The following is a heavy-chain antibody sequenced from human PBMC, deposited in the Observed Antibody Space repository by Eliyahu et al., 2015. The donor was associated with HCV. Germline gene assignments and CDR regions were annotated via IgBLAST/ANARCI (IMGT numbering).Heavy chain of an antibody. D-gene: IGHD3-9*01. V-gene: IGHV4-31*03. Sequence: QVQLQESGPGLVKPSQTLSLTCTVSGGSISSGGYYWSWIRQHPGKGLEWXGYIYYSGSTYYNPSLKSRVTISVDTSKNQFSLKLSSVTAADTAVYYCARVDYDILTGYPYYFDYWGQGTLVTVSS. CDR2: IYYSGST. CDR1: GGSISSGGYY. CDR3: ARVDYDILTGYPYYFDY. J-gene: IGHJ4*02.